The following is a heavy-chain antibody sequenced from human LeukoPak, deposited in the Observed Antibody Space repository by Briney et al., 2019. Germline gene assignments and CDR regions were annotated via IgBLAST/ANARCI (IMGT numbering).Heavy chain of an antibody. CDR2: IYYSGST. CDR3: ARGILWFGEFPYFDY. J-gene: IGHJ4*02. Sequence: MPSETLSLTCAVSGGSISSGGYSWSWIRQPPGKGLEWIGYIYYSGSTYYNPSLKSRVTISVDTSKNQFSLKLSSVTAADTAVYYCARGILWFGEFPYFDYWGQGTLVTVSS. V-gene: IGHV4-30-4*07. CDR1: GGSISSGGYS. D-gene: IGHD3-10*01.